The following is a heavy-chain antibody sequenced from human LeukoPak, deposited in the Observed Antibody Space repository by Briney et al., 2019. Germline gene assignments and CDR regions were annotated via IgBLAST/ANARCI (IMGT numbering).Heavy chain of an antibody. Sequence: GGSLRLSCAVSGFTFSHAWMSWVRQAPGKGLEWVGRIKSKTDDETTDYAAPVKGRFTISRDDSKGTLYLQMNSLKTEDTAVYYCTTVRGYTSAWPLDYWGQGILVTVSS. CDR1: GFTFSHAW. CDR3: TTVRGYTSAWPLDY. J-gene: IGHJ4*02. CDR2: IKSKTDDETT. D-gene: IGHD6-19*01. V-gene: IGHV3-15*01.